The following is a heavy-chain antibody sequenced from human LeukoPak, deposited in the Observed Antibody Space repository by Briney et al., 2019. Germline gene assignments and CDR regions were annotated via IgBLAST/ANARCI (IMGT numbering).Heavy chain of an antibody. CDR3: AKGPWGGRGYSYVATPFDY. CDR1: GFTFSSYA. CDR2: ISGSGGST. V-gene: IGHV3-23*01. J-gene: IGHJ4*02. Sequence: GGSLRLSCAASGFTFSSYAMSWVRQAPGKGLEWVSAISGSGGSTYYADSVKGPFTISRDNSKNKLYMQMNSLRAEDTAVYYCAKGPWGGRGYSYVATPFDYWGQGTLVTVSS. D-gene: IGHD5-18*01.